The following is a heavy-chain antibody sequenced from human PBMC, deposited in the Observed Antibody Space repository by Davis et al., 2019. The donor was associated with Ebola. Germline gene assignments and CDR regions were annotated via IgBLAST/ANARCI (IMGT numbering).Heavy chain of an antibody. Sequence: SETLSLTCAIYGDSFSGYFWSWVRQPTGKGMEWIGQISHGGVTDYKSSLESRVTISMDTSKNQFYLRLDSVTTADTAVYYCARRLEAWDFWGQGTLVTVSS. CDR2: ISHGGVT. CDR1: GDSFSGYF. D-gene: IGHD1-1*01. V-gene: IGHV4-34*01. CDR3: ARRLEAWDF. J-gene: IGHJ4*02.